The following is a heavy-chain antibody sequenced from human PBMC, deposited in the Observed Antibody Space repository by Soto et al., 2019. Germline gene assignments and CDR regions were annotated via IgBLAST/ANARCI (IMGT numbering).Heavy chain of an antibody. V-gene: IGHV3-23*01. J-gene: IGHJ4*02. D-gene: IGHD2-15*01. CDR2: ISGRGGNT. Sequence: GGSLRLSCAASGFTFSNYAMSWVRQAPGKGLEWVSTISGRGGNTYYADSVKGRFTISRDNSRNTLYLQMDSLRVEDSAVYSCAKAGCSGGTCYLYYFAYWGQGALVTVSS. CDR1: GFTFSNYA. CDR3: AKAGCSGGTCYLYYFAY.